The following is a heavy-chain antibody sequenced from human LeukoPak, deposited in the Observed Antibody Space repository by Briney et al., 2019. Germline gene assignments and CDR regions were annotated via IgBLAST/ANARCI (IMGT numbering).Heavy chain of an antibody. J-gene: IGHJ5*02. D-gene: IGHD4-17*01. CDR2: IYDSGYT. V-gene: IGHV4-59*01. CDR3: ARAGGDHPFDP. CDR1: GASISHYY. Sequence: PSETLSLTCSDSGASISHYYWSWIQQPPGKGLEWIGYIYDSGYTKYNPSLKSRVTISVDMSKNHFSLKLTSVTAADTAVYYCARAGGDHPFDPWGQGALVTVSS.